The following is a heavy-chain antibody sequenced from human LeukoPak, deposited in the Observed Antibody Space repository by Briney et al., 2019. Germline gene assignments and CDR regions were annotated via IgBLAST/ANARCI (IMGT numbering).Heavy chain of an antibody. D-gene: IGHD6-19*01. CDR2: IWYDGSNK. CDR1: GFTFSSYG. CDR3: ASRSRQWVGVDY. Sequence: GGSLRLSCAASGFTFSSYGMHWVRQAPGKGLEWVAVIWYDGSNKNYADSVKGRFTISRDNSKNTLYLQMNSLRAEDTAVYYCASRSRQWVGVDYWGQGTLVTVSS. V-gene: IGHV3-33*01. J-gene: IGHJ4*02.